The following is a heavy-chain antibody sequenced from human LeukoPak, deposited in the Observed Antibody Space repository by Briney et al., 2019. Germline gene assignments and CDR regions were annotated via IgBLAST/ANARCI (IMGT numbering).Heavy chain of an antibody. Sequence: PSETLSLTCTVSGVSISSGGYYWSWIRQHPGKGLEWIGYIYYSGSTYYNPSLKSRVTISVDTSKNQFSLKLSSVTAADTAVYYCARDFYDSPLDYWGQGTLVTVSS. CDR1: GVSISSGGYY. V-gene: IGHV4-31*03. J-gene: IGHJ4*02. CDR3: ARDFYDSPLDY. CDR2: IYYSGST. D-gene: IGHD3-22*01.